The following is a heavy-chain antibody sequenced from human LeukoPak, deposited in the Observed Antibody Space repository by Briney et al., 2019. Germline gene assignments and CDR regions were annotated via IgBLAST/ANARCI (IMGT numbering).Heavy chain of an antibody. CDR2: IYNGGST. J-gene: IGHJ4*02. CDR1: GFPVSDNY. V-gene: IGHV3-66*01. Sequence: GGSLRLSCAASGFPVSDNYMTWVRQAPGKGLGWVSVIYNGGSTNYADSVKGRFTISRDNSKNTLYLQMNSLRGEDTAVYYCARWPAMGGRRGQGTLVTVSS. CDR3: ARWPAMGGR. D-gene: IGHD5-18*01.